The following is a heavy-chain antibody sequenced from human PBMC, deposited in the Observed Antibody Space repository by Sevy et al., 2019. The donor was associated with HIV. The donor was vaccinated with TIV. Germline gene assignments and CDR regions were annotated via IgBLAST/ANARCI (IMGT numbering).Heavy chain of an antibody. Sequence: SETLSLTCTVSGGSINFYYWNWIRQPPGKGLEWIGHIYYSGTTNYNPSLKSRVTISLDTSKNQISLMMNSVTPADTAIYYCARVQGTGGPGLPLFWGQGTPVTVSS. CDR2: IYYSGTT. J-gene: IGHJ1*01. D-gene: IGHD2-8*02. CDR1: GGSINFYY. V-gene: IGHV4-59*01. CDR3: ARVQGTGGPGLPLF.